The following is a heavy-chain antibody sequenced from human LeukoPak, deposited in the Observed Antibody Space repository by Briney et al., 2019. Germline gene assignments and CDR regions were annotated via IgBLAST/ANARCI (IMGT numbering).Heavy chain of an antibody. CDR2: IYTSGST. CDR3: ARGVVYYGSGSRFDP. Sequence: SETLSLTCTVSGGSISSYYWSWIRQPAGKGLEWIGRIYTSGSTNYNPSLKSRVTMSVDTSKNQFSLKLSSVTAADTAVYYCARGVVYYGSGSRFDPWGQGTLVTVSS. V-gene: IGHV4-4*07. D-gene: IGHD3-10*01. CDR1: GGSISSYY. J-gene: IGHJ5*02.